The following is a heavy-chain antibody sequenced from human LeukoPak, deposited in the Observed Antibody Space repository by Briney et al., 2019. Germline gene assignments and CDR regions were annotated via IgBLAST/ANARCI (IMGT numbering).Heavy chain of an antibody. CDR2: IYYSGST. CDR1: GGSISTYS. Sequence: SETLSLTCTVSGGSISTYSWGWVRQTPGKGLEWIGYIYYSGSTNYNPSLKSRVTISVDTSKNQFSLKLSSVTAADTAVYYCGTYYDFWSGYPTIWGQGTMVTVSS. V-gene: IGHV4-59*12. D-gene: IGHD3-3*01. CDR3: GTYYDFWSGYPTI. J-gene: IGHJ3*02.